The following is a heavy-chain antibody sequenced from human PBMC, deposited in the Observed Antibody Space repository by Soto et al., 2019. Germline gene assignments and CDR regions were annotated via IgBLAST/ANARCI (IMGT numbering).Heavy chain of an antibody. Sequence: GASVKVSCKASGGTFSSYAISWVRQAPGQGLEWMGGIIPIFGTANYAQKFQGRVTITADKSTSTAYMELSSLRSEDTAVYYCASDCSGGSCYSGLLGYGMDVWGQGTTVTVSS. CDR3: ASDCSGGSCYSGLLGYGMDV. V-gene: IGHV1-69*06. J-gene: IGHJ6*02. D-gene: IGHD2-15*01. CDR1: GGTFSSYA. CDR2: IIPIFGTA.